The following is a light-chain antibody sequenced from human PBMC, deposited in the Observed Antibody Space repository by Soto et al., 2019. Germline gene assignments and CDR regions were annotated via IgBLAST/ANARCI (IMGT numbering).Light chain of an antibody. Sequence: EIVMTQSPATLSVSPGERATLSCRASQSVSSNLAWYKQKPGQAPRLLIYGASTRATGIPARFSGSGSGTEFTLTISSLQSEDFAVYYWQQYNNWPPLTFGGVTKVEIK. CDR1: QSVSSN. J-gene: IGKJ4*01. CDR2: GAS. CDR3: QQYNNWPPLT. V-gene: IGKV3-15*01.